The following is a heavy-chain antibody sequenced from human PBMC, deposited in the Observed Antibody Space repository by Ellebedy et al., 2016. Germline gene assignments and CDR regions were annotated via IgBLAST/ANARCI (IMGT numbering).Heavy chain of an antibody. Sequence: SETLSLTCTVSGGSISSSSYYRGWIRQPPGKGLEWIGSIYYSGSTNYNPSLKSRVTISVDTSKNQFSLKLSSVTAADTAVYYCATGRAISSGWSYYYYYGMDVWGQGTTVTVSS. CDR3: ATGRAISSGWSYYYYYGMDV. CDR1: GGSISSSSYY. D-gene: IGHD6-19*01. J-gene: IGHJ6*02. CDR2: IYYSGST. V-gene: IGHV4-39*07.